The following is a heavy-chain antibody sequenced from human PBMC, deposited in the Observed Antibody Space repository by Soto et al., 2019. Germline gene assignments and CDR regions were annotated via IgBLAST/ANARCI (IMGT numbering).Heavy chain of an antibody. Sequence: EEHLVQSGGGLVQPGGSLRLSCAASGFPFSTYWMHWVRQVPGQGLVWVSRIHSDGSSTIYADFVKGRFTISRDNAKNTLYLQMNSPSVDDTDTYYCAGGYQDWGQGALVTVSS. V-gene: IGHV3-74*01. CDR3: AGGYQD. J-gene: IGHJ4*02. D-gene: IGHD5-12*01. CDR1: GFPFSTYW. CDR2: IHSDGSST.